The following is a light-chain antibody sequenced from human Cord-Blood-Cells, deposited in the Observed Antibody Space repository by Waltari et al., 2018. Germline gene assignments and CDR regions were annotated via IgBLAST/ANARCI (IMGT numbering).Light chain of an antibody. CDR1: QSVSSN. CDR3: QMYNNWLPLT. CDR2: GAV. V-gene: IGKV3-15*01. J-gene: IGKJ4*01. Sequence: EMVMKQSPATPSVPPGERATLSCSASQSVSSNLAWYQQKPGQTPRPLLYGAVTRATGIPASLIGGGSGTEFTLTNSSLQAADFAVYYCQMYNNWLPLTFGGGTKVEIK.